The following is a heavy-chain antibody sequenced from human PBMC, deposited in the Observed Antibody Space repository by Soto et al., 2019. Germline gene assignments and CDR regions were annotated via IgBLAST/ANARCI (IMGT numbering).Heavy chain of an antibody. CDR3: ARSSVTIDGLDF. J-gene: IGHJ4*02. CDR1: GYAFNSYS. Sequence: QVRLEQSGAEVKEPVASVKISCKASGYAFNSYSIHWLRQAPGQRPEYMGRINGGIGNTKFSQKFQDRLTITRDTSASAMYMELSSLTSDDTGVYYCARSSVTIDGLDFWGQGTLVIVSS. D-gene: IGHD4-17*01. V-gene: IGHV1-3*01. CDR2: INGGIGNT.